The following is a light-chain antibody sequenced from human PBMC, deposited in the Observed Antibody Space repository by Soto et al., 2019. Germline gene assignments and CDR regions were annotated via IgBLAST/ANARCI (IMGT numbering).Light chain of an antibody. CDR2: AAS. J-gene: IGKJ4*01. Sequence: EIVMTQSPVTLSVSPGDSVTLSCRASQNVDNAVAWYQQKYGQPPRLLIYAASTRATGVPDRFRGSGSGTDFTLTISSLQSEDLAVYYCQQYDIWASFGGGARVDIK. CDR3: QQYDIWAS. CDR1: QNVDNA. V-gene: IGKV3-15*01.